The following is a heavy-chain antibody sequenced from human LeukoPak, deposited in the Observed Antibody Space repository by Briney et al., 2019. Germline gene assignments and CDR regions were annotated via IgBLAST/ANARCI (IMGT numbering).Heavy chain of an antibody. CDR1: GGTFSSYA. CDR2: INPSGGNT. V-gene: IGHV1-46*01. Sequence: GASVKVSCKASGGTFSSYAISWVRQAPGQGLEWMGIINPSGGNTNYAQKFQGRVTMTRDTSTTTVYMDLSSLRSEDTAVYYCATGEYAFDIWGQGTMVTVSS. J-gene: IGHJ3*02. CDR3: ATGEYAFDI.